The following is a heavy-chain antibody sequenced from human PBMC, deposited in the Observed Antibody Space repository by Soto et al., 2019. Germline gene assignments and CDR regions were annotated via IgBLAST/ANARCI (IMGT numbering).Heavy chain of an antibody. CDR2: ISGSGGST. CDR3: AKDTPNSALRIDSPYLDV. V-gene: IGHV3-23*01. J-gene: IGHJ6*03. CDR1: GFTFSSYS. Sequence: VGSLRLSCAASGFTFSSYSMNWVRQAPGKGLEWVSAISGSGGSTYYADSVKGRFTISRDNSKNTLYLQMNSLRAEDTAVYYCAKDTPNSALRIDSPYLDVWGKGTTVTVSS. D-gene: IGHD1-26*01.